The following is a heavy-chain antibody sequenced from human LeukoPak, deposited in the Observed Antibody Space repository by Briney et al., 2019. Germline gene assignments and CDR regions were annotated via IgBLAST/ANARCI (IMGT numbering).Heavy chain of an antibody. CDR2: ISGSGGST. CDR1: RFTFSIYA. D-gene: IGHD3-10*01. Sequence: GGSLRLSCAASRFTFSIYAMSWVRQAPGKGLEWVSAISGSGGSTYYADSVKGRFTISRDNSKNTLYLQMNSLRAEDTAVYYCAKVLTMVRGVTRAFDYWGQGTLVTVSS. J-gene: IGHJ4*02. CDR3: AKVLTMVRGVTRAFDY. V-gene: IGHV3-23*01.